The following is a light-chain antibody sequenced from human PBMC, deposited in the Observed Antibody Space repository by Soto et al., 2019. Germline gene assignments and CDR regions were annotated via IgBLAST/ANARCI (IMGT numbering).Light chain of an antibody. V-gene: IGKV2-28*01. CDR2: LGS. J-gene: IGKJ1*01. Sequence: VMTQYHHSLPFTTGQPASISCRSSQSLLHSNGYNYMDWYLQKPGQSPQLLIYLGSYRASGVPDRFSGSGSGTDFTLKISRVEAEDVGVYYCMQARQIRTFGQGTKVDIK. CDR3: MQARQIRT. CDR1: QSLLHSNGYNY.